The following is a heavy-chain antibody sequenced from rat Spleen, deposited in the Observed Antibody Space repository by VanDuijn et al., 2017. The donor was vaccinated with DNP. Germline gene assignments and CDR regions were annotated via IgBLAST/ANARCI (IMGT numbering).Heavy chain of an antibody. V-gene: IGHV4-2*01. CDR3: VRERGGVDY. CDR2: INEDSSTV. Sequence: EVQLVESGGDLVQPGRSLKLSCVASGFTFNYYWMGWVRQAPGKGLEWIGEINEDSSTVKFIPSLKDKFTISRDNAQNILYLQMSKLGSDDTAIYYCVRERGGVDYWGQGVTVTVSS. J-gene: IGHJ2*01. CDR1: GFTFNYYW. D-gene: IGHD1-11*01.